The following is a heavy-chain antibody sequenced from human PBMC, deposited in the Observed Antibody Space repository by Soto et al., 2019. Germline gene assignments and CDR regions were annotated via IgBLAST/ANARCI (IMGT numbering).Heavy chain of an antibody. CDR3: AGVAPIYSGSYYGAFDI. J-gene: IGHJ3*02. CDR1: GGTFSSYA. Sequence: QVQLVQSGAEVKKPGSSVKVSCKASGGTFSSYAISWVRQAPGQGLEWMGGIIPIFGTANYAQKFQGRVTITADEYTRTAYKEVSRLRSEDTAVYYCAGVAPIYSGSYYGAFDIWGQGTMVTVSS. V-gene: IGHV1-69*01. CDR2: IIPIFGTA. D-gene: IGHD1-26*01.